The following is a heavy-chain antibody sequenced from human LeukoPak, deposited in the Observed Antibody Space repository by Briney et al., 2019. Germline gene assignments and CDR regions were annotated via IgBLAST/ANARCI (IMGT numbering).Heavy chain of an antibody. CDR2: INGGGSST. J-gene: IGHJ4*02. Sequence: PGGSLRLSCAASGFTFSNYVMSWVRQAPGKGPEWVSGINGGGSSTFYAESVTGRFTISRDNSKNTLFLQMNTLRAEDTAVYYCVKDGRRSPPCWGQGTLDTVSS. CDR3: VKDGRRSPPC. CDR1: GFTFSNYV. V-gene: IGHV3-23*01. D-gene: IGHD2-15*01.